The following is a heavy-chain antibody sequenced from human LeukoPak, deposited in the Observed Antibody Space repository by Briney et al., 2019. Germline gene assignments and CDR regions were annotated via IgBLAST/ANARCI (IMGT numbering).Heavy chain of an antibody. J-gene: IGHJ4*02. Sequence: PGATLRHPCTACGFGFCKHGMHCFRQAPGKGMARVAHRWNDGSRRDYADSLKGRFTISRDNSKNTLFLQMNSVRTEDTAVYDCSRGEWELSDYWGQGTLVSVSS. V-gene: IGHV3-30*02. CDR2: RWNDGSRR. CDR1: GFGFCKHG. CDR3: SRGEWELSDY. D-gene: IGHD1-26*01.